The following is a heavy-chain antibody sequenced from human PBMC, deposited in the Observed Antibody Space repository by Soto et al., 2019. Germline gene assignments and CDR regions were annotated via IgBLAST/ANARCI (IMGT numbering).Heavy chain of an antibody. CDR3: AQRLPHYGLGRERGSWFDP. CDR2: IYWDDDK. D-gene: IGHD3-10*01. J-gene: IGHJ5*02. CDR1: GFSLSTTGVG. V-gene: IGHV2-5*02. Sequence: KESGPTLVRPTQTLTLTCTFSGFSLSTTGVGVGWIRQPPGKALEWLALIYWDDDKRYSPSLKSRLTITKDTSKNEVILTMTNMDPVDTARYYCAQRLPHYGLGRERGSWFDPWGQGTLVTVSS.